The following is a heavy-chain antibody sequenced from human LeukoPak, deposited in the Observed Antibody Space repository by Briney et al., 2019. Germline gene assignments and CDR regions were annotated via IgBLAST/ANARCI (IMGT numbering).Heavy chain of an antibody. V-gene: IGHV3-7*03. CDR1: GFTFSGFW. D-gene: IGHD3-16*01. Sequence: GGSLRLSCAVSGFTFSGFWMSWSRQAPGKGLEWVASINSDGSEGYYADVVKGRFTISRDNAKNSLYLQINSLRAEDTAVYYCARDRESRGGRFDYWGQGTLVTVSS. CDR3: ARDRESRGGRFDY. CDR2: INSDGSEG. J-gene: IGHJ4*02.